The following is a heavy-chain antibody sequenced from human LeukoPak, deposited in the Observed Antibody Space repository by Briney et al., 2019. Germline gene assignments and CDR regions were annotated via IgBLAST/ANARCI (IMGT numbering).Heavy chain of an antibody. Sequence: GGSLRLSCAASGFTFSSYGMHWVRQAPGKGLEWVASIWYDRSNEYYADSVKGRFTISRDNSKSTLFLQMNSLRAEDTAVYYCARARNNYDSSGYSALDHWGQGTLVTVSS. J-gene: IGHJ4*02. CDR2: IWYDRSNE. D-gene: IGHD3-22*01. V-gene: IGHV3-33*01. CDR1: GFTFSSYG. CDR3: ARARNNYDSSGYSALDH.